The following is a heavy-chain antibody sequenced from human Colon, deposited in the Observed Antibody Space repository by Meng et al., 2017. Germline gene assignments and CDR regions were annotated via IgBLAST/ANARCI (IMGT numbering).Heavy chain of an antibody. J-gene: IGHJ4*02. D-gene: IGHD3-16*02. CDR2: VNSDNGDT. CDR1: GYTFTSSF. V-gene: IGHV1-3*04. Sequence: QVQLVQAGAEVKKPGASGKISCGASGYTFTSSFMHWVRQAPGQRLEWMGRVNSDNGDTDYSQRFQDRVSISRDTSATTAYMELSSLRSEDTAVYYCATGPEFVSTLDFWGQGTLVTVSS. CDR3: ATGPEFVSTLDF.